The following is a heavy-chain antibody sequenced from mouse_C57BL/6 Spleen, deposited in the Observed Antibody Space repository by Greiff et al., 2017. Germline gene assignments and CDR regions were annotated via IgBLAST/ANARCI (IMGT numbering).Heavy chain of an antibody. Sequence: QVQLQQSGAELVKPGASVKMSCKASGYTFTTYPIEWMKQNHGKSLEWIGNFHPYNDDTKYNEKFKGKATLTVEKSSSTVYLELSRLTSDDSAVXYWAKGGNYYGSSGYWYFDVWGTGTTVTVSS. CDR2: FHPYNDDT. D-gene: IGHD1-1*01. J-gene: IGHJ1*03. V-gene: IGHV1-47*01. CDR1: GYTFTTYP. CDR3: AKGGNYYGSSGYWYFDV.